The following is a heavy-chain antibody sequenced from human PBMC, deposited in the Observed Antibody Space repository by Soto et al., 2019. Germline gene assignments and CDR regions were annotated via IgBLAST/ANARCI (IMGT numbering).Heavy chain of an antibody. D-gene: IGHD3-22*01. Sequence: PGESLKISCKGSGYIFTNYWIGWVRQMPGKGLEWMGIIYPGDSDTKYSPSFQGQVTIPADKSISTAYLQWSSLDASDTAMYYCASLSYYDSYSGFDYWGQGTLVTVSS. CDR2: IYPGDSDT. J-gene: IGHJ4*02. CDR1: GYIFTNYW. CDR3: ASLSYYDSYSGFDY. V-gene: IGHV5-51*01.